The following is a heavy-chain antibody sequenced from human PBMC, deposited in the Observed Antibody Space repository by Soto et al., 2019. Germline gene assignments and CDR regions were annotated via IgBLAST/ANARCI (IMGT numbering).Heavy chain of an antibody. CDR1: GGSISSGDYY. CDR3: ARDSMVRGVSTYYYYGMDV. Sequence: SETLSLTCTVSGGSISSGDYYWSWIRQPPGKGLEWIGYIYYSGSTYYNPSLKSRVTISVDTSKSQFSLKLSSVTAADTAVYYCARDSMVRGVSTYYYYGMDVWGQGTTVTVSS. V-gene: IGHV4-30-4*01. D-gene: IGHD3-10*01. J-gene: IGHJ6*02. CDR2: IYYSGST.